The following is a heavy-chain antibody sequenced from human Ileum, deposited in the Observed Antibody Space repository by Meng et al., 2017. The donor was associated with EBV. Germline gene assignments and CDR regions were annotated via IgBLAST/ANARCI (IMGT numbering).Heavy chain of an antibody. V-gene: IGHV4-30-2*01. J-gene: IGHJ4*02. CDR3: ARAHPVVYFFDY. CDR1: GGSISSGGHS. Sequence: QLQRRECGSGLWKPLQTLSLTCAVYGGSISSGGHSWSWIRQPPGKGLEWIGDIQHSGSTYYNPSLKSRVTISVDRSRNQFSLKLSSVTAADTAVYYCARAHPVVYFFDYWGQGTLVTVSS. D-gene: IGHD4-23*01. CDR2: IQHSGST.